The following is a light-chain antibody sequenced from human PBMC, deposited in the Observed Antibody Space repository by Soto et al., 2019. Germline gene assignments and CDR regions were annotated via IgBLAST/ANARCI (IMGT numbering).Light chain of an antibody. CDR3: QQYATSPWT. J-gene: IGKJ1*01. V-gene: IGKV3-20*01. CDR1: QSLATNY. Sequence: EIVLTQSPGTLSLSPGERATLSCGTSQSLATNYLAWYQQKPGQAPRLLIYDASSRATGIPDRFSGSGSGTDFTLTISRLEPEDFALYFCQQYATSPWTFGQGTKV. CDR2: DAS.